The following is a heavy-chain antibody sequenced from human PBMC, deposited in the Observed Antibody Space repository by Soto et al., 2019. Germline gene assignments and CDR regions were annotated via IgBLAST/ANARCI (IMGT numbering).Heavy chain of an antibody. D-gene: IGHD2-21*02. CDR2: IIPIFGTA. CDR1: GGPFSSYA. J-gene: IGHJ4*02. CDR3: ARNSHCGGDCYPGVFDY. Sequence: SVKVDCTAAGGPFSSYAISWGRQAPGQGLEWMGGIIPIFGTANYAQKFQGRVTITADKSTSTAHMELSSLRSEDTAVYYCARNSHCGGDCYPGVFDYWGQGTLVTVSS. V-gene: IGHV1-69*06.